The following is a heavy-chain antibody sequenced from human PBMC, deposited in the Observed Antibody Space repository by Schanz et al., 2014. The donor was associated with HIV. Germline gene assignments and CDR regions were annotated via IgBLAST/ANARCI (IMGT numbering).Heavy chain of an antibody. CDR1: GYTFTDYF. D-gene: IGHD5-12*01. J-gene: IGHJ6*02. V-gene: IGHV1-69*01. Sequence: QVQLVQSGAALRKPGTSVKVSCKASGYTFTDYFVHWGRQAPGQGLEWMGGIIPIFGTANYAQKFQGRVTITADESTSTAYMELSSLRSEDTAVYYCARARGYSGYDPPYYYYYGMDVWGQGTTLTVSS. CDR2: IIPIFGTA. CDR3: ARARGYSGYDPPYYYYYGMDV.